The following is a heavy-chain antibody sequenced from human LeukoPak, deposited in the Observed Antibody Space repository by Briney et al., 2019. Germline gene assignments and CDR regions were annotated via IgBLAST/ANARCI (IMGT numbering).Heavy chain of an antibody. CDR2: LSGSGDRT. CDR1: GGSISSSSYY. Sequence: PSETLSLTCTVSGGSISSSSYYWGWIRQPPGKGLEWVSALSGSGDRTFYVDSVKGRFTVSRDNSKNTLYLQMDSLRVDDTALYYCARGGTNYYYMDVWGNGTTVTVSS. J-gene: IGHJ6*03. V-gene: IGHV3-23*01. CDR3: ARGGTNYYYMDV.